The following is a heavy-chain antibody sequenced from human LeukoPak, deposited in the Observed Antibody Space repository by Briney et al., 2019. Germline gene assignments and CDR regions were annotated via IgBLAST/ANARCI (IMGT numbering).Heavy chain of an antibody. D-gene: IGHD4-17*01. Sequence: GGSLRLSCAASGFTFSSYWMSWVRQAPGKGLEWVANIKQDGSEKYYVDSVKGRFTISRDNAKNSLYLQMNSLRAEDTAVYYCARDRHDNGDHTGAYWFFDLWGRGTLVTVSS. V-gene: IGHV3-7*03. J-gene: IGHJ2*01. CDR1: GFTFSSYW. CDR3: ARDRHDNGDHTGAYWFFDL. CDR2: IKQDGSEK.